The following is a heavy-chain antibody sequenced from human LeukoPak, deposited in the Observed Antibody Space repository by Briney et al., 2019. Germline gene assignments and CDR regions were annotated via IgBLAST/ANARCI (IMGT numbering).Heavy chain of an antibody. Sequence: GSLRLSCAASGFTVSSNYMSWVRQAPGKGLEWVSVIYSGGSTYYADSVKGRFTISRDNSKNTLYLQMNSLRAEDTAVYYCARSPYSSSWYCFDYWGQGTLVTVSS. V-gene: IGHV3-66*01. J-gene: IGHJ4*02. CDR1: GFTVSSNY. CDR3: ARSPYSSSWYCFDY. CDR2: IYSGGST. D-gene: IGHD6-13*01.